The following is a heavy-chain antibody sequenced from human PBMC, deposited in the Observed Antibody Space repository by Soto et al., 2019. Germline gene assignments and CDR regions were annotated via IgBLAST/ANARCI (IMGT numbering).Heavy chain of an antibody. Sequence: SETLSLTCAVSGGSISSGGYSWSWIRQPPGKGLEWIGYIYHSGSTYYNPSLKSRVTISVDRSKNQFSLKLSSVTAADTAVYYGARVGVAVGFDYGGKGTLVTVS. V-gene: IGHV4-30-2*01. CDR1: GGSISSGGYS. J-gene: IGHJ4*02. D-gene: IGHD6-19*01. CDR2: IYHSGST. CDR3: ARVGVAVGFDY.